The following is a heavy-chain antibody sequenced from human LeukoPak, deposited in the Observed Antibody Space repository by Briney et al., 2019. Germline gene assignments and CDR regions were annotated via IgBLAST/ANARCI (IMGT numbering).Heavy chain of an antibody. D-gene: IGHD2-2*01. J-gene: IGHJ3*02. Sequence: PGGSLRLSCAASGFTFSSYGMRWVRQAPGKGLEWVAFIRYDGSNKYYADSVKGRFTISRDNSKNTLYLQMNSLRAEDTAVYYCARDHLPAAETDAFDIWGQGTMVTVSS. V-gene: IGHV3-30*02. CDR3: ARDHLPAAETDAFDI. CDR2: IRYDGSNK. CDR1: GFTFSSYG.